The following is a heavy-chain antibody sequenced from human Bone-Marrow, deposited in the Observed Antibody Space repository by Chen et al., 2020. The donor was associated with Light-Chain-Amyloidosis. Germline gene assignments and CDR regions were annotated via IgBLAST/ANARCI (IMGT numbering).Heavy chain of an antibody. J-gene: IGHJ5*02. V-gene: IGHV4-34*01. CDR1: GGSFSGYY. CDR3: ARVSRSYYDFWSGSKANWFDP. D-gene: IGHD3-3*01. CDR2: INHSGST. Sequence: LKPSETLSLTCAVYGGSFSGYYWSWIRQPPGKGLEWIGEINHSGSTNYNPSLKSRVTISVDTSKNQFSXKLSSXXXXXXXVYYCARVSRSYYDFWSGSKANWFDPWGQGTLVTVSS.